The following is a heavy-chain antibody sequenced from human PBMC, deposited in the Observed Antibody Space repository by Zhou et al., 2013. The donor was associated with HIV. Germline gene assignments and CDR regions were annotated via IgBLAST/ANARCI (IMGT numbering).Heavy chain of an antibody. V-gene: IGHV3-23*01. D-gene: IGHD3-22*01. CDR2: ISGTGGST. J-gene: IGHJ4*02. CDR3: AKGAAVTMIVVVDY. CDR1: GFTFNNYA. Sequence: VQLLESGGGLVQPGGSLRLSCAASGFTFNNYAMSWVRQAPGKGLEWVSGISGTGGSTHYADSVKGRFTISRDNSKNTLYLQMNSLRVEDTALYYCAKGAAVTMIVVVDYWGQGTLVTVSS.